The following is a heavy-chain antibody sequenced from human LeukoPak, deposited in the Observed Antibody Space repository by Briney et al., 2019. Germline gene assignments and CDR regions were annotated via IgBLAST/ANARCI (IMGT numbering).Heavy chain of an antibody. V-gene: IGHV3-30*07. CDR2: ISDDGINK. CDR1: GFTFSNYA. D-gene: IGHD4-11*01. CDR3: ARETRTTYYYYGMDV. J-gene: IGHJ6*02. Sequence: GRSLRLSCAGSGFTFSNYAIHWVRQAPGKGPYWVAVISDDGINKYYADSVKGRFIISRDNSKNTLYLQMNSLRAEDTAVYYCARETRTTYYYYGMDVWGQGTTVTVSS.